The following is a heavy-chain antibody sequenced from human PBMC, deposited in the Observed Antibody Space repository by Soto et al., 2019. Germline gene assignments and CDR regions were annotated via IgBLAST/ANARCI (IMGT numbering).Heavy chain of an antibody. D-gene: IGHD2-2*03. V-gene: IGHV6-1*01. Sequence: SQTLSLTCAISGDSVSSDITSWNWIRQSPSRGLEWLGRTYYRSKWFHDYAASVKSRITINPDTSKNQFSLELNSMTPEDTAVYYCAKGGYCSSTSCSTAKYGMDVWGQGTTVTVSS. CDR2: TYYRSKWFH. J-gene: IGHJ6*02. CDR3: AKGGYCSSTSCSTAKYGMDV. CDR1: GDSVSSDITS.